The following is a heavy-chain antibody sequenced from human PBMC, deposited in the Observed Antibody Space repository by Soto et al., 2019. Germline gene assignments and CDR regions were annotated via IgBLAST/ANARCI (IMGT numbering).Heavy chain of an antibody. V-gene: IGHV4-30-4*01. Sequence: QVQLQEPGPGLVTPSQTLSLSCTVSGGSINTFNYYWRWIRQSPDKGLDWIANIYNGGTTYNNPSLTSRVIISGDTVNNQFSLKLISVSAADTAVYYCARGPYGDKVAYWGQGTLVTVSS. J-gene: IGHJ4*02. CDR1: GGSINTFNYY. D-gene: IGHD3-16*01. CDR3: ARGPYGDKVAY. CDR2: IYNGGTT.